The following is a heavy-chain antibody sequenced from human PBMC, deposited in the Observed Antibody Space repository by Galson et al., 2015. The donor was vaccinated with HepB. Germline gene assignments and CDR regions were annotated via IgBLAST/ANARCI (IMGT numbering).Heavy chain of an antibody. Sequence: SVKVSCKVYGSTLTELSMHWVRQVPGKGLEWMGGFDPENGETVYAQRLQGRVTITEDSSTDTAHMELSSLRSEDTAVYYCATRRLYCVMFNCYRRANYYSEMDVWGQGTAVTVAS. CDR2: FDPENGET. V-gene: IGHV1-24*01. J-gene: IGHJ6*02. CDR1: GSTLTELS. CDR3: ATRRLYCVMFNCYRRANYYSEMDV. D-gene: IGHD2-21*02.